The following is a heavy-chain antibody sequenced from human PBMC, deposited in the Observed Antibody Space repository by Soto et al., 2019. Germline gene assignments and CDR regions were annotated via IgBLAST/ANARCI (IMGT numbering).Heavy chain of an antibody. CDR2: IYWDDDT. V-gene: IGHV2-5*02. D-gene: IGHD3-16*01. Sequence: ESGPTLVTPTQTLTLTCIFSGFSFSADGVGVGWIRQPPGKTLEWLALIYWDDDTRYRPSLKSRLTITKDSSKNQVVLTMTNMDPLDTATYYCAHAFGGTSWPNDAFDVWGQGTVVTVSS. J-gene: IGHJ3*01. CDR1: GFSFSADGVG. CDR3: AHAFGGTSWPNDAFDV.